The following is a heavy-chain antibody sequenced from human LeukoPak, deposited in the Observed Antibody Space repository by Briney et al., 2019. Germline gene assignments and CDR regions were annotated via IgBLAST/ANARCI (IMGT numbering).Heavy chain of an antibody. V-gene: IGHV4-59*01. Sequence: KPSETLSLTCTVSGGSISSYYWSWIRQPPGKGLEWIGYIYYSGSTNYNPSLKSRVTISVDTSKNQFSLKLSSVTAADTAVYYCASETEGGTNAFDIWGQGTMVTVSS. CDR2: IYYSGST. CDR3: ASETEGGTNAFDI. J-gene: IGHJ3*02. CDR1: GGSISSYY. D-gene: IGHD1-26*01.